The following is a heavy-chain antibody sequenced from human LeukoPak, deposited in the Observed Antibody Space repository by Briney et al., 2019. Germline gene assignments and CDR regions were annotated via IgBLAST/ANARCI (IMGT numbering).Heavy chain of an antibody. Sequence: SETLSLTCTVSAGSISSSDYSWGWIRQSPGKGLEWIGRISYSGNTYYNPSLKSRVTISVDTSKNHFSLRLSSVTAADMAVYYCSRLTHSYYSDTSGYYPYYYMDVWGEGTTVAVSS. CDR2: ISYSGNT. CDR3: SRLTHSYYSDTSGYYPYYYMDV. V-gene: IGHV4-39*02. J-gene: IGHJ6*03. D-gene: IGHD3-22*01. CDR1: AGSISSSDYS.